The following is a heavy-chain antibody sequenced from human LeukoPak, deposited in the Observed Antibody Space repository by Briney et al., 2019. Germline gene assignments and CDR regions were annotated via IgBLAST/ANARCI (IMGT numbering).Heavy chain of an antibody. D-gene: IGHD2-15*01. V-gene: IGHV5-51*01. CDR3: ATQGTLTPHNAFDV. J-gene: IGHJ3*01. Sequence: GEALKISCQASGYDFANFWIGWGCQMPGKGLDWMGIIYPGDSDTRYSPSFQGQVTISADKSISTAYLQWTSLKASDTAMYYCATQGTLTPHNAFDVWGQGTMVTVSS. CDR1: GYDFANFW. CDR2: IYPGDSDT.